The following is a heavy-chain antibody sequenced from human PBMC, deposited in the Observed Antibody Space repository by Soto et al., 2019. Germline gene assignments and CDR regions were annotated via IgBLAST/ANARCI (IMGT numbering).Heavy chain of an antibody. Sequence: QVQLQQWGAGLLKPSETLSLTCAVYGGSFSGYYWSWIRQPPGKGLEWIGEINHSGSTNYNPSLKSXXXISVDTSKNQXXLXLXXVTAADTAVYYCARGTSYCSGGSCFVLTAPGAFDIWGQGTMVTVSS. D-gene: IGHD2-15*01. CDR1: GGSFSGYY. CDR3: ARGTSYCSGGSCFVLTAPGAFDI. V-gene: IGHV4-34*01. CDR2: INHSGST. J-gene: IGHJ3*02.